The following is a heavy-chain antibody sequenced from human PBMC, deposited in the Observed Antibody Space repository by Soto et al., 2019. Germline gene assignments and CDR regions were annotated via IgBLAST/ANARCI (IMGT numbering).Heavy chain of an antibody. Sequence: ASVKVSCKASGYTFTSYGISWVRQAPGQGLEWMGWISAYNGNTNYAQKLQGRVTMTTDTSTSTAYMELRSLRSDDTAVYYCARDRKDDILTGYYKYYYYYYRMDVWGQGTTVTVSS. CDR1: GYTFTSYG. V-gene: IGHV1-18*04. CDR2: ISAYNGNT. CDR3: ARDRKDDILTGYYKYYYYYYRMDV. J-gene: IGHJ6*02. D-gene: IGHD3-9*01.